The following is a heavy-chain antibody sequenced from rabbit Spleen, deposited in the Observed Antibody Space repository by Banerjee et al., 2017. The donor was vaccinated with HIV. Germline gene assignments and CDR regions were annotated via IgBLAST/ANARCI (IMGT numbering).Heavy chain of an antibody. Sequence: QSLEESGGDLVKPGASLTPTCTASGIDFSSSYWICWVRQAPGKGLEWIACIYTGDGNTYYASWAKGRFTISKTSSTTVTLKVTSLTAADTATYFCARGFGGGFDPWGPGTLVPVS. D-gene: IGHD5-1*01. CDR3: ARGFGGGFDP. CDR2: IYTGDGNT. CDR1: GIDFSSSYW. J-gene: IGHJ2*01. V-gene: IGHV1S40*01.